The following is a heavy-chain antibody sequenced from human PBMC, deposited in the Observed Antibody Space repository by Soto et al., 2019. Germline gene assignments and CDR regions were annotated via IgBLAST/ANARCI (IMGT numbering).Heavy chain of an antibody. CDR3: AKDRLVVVTAPDY. CDR1: GFTFDDYA. J-gene: IGHJ4*02. D-gene: IGHD2-21*02. Sequence: EVQLVESGGGLVQPGRSLRLSCAASGFTFDDYAMHWVRQAPGKGLEWVSGISWNSGSIGYADSVKGRFTISRDNAKNSLYLQTNSLRAEDTALYYCAKDRLVVVTAPDYWGPGTLVTVSS. CDR2: ISWNSGSI. V-gene: IGHV3-9*01.